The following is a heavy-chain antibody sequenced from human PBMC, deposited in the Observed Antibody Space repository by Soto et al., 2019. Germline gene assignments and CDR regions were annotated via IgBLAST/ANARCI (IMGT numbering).Heavy chain of an antibody. CDR3: ARELSAAGTYYYYGMDV. V-gene: IGHV1-8*01. D-gene: IGHD6-13*01. CDR2: MNPNSGNT. J-gene: IGHJ6*02. CDR1: GYTFTSYD. Sequence: ASVKVSCKASGYTFTSYDINWVRQATLQVLEWMGCMNPNSGNTGYAQKFQGRVTMTRNTSISTAYMELSSLRSDDTAVYYCARELSAAGTYYYYGMDVGGQWTTVTVSS.